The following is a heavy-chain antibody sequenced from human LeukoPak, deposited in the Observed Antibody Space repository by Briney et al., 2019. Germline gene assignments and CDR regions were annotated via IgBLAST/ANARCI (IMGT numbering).Heavy chain of an antibody. V-gene: IGHV1-2*02. CDR2: INPNSGGT. D-gene: IGHD2-21*02. J-gene: IGHJ3*02. CDR3: ARLAYCGGDCRAFDI. CDR1: GYTFTGYY. Sequence: ASVKVSCKASGYTFTGYYMHWVRQAPGQGLEWMGWINPNSGGTNYAQKFQGRVTMTGDTSISTAYMELSRLRSDDTAVYYCARLAYCGGDCRAFDIWGQGTMVTVSS.